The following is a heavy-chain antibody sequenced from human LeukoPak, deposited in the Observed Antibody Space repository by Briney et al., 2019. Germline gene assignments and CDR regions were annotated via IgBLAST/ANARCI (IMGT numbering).Heavy chain of an antibody. CDR1: GGTFSSYA. V-gene: IGHV1-69*01. CDR2: IIPIFGTA. J-gene: IGHJ6*02. Sequence: SVKVSCKASGGTFSSYAISWVRQAPGQGLEWMGGIIPIFGTANYAQKFQGRVTITADESTSTAYMELNSLRSEDTAVYYCASPVTARYYYYGMDVWGQGTTVTVSS. CDR3: ASPVTARYYYYGMDV. D-gene: IGHD2-21*02.